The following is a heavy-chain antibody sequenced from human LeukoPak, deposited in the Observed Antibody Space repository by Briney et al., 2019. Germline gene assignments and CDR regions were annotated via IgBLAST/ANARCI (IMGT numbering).Heavy chain of an antibody. V-gene: IGHV3-23*01. Sequence: GGSLRLSCAASGFTFSSYSMNWVRQAPGKGLEWASAISGSGGSTYYADSVKGRFTISRDNSKNTLYLQMNSLRAEDTAVYYCAKDTAMVIDYWGQGTLVTVSS. CDR2: ISGSGGST. CDR1: GFTFSSYS. D-gene: IGHD5-18*01. CDR3: AKDTAMVIDY. J-gene: IGHJ4*02.